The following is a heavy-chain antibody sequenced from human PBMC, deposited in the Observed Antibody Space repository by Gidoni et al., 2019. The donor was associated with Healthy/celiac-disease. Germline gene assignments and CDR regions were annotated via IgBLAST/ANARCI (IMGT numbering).Heavy chain of an antibody. CDR3: ARENYDFWSGYYRQAGFDY. J-gene: IGHJ4*02. D-gene: IGHD3-3*01. CDR2: IYYSGST. CDR1: GGSISSYY. V-gene: IGHV4-59*01. Sequence: QVQLQESGPGLVKPSETLSLTCTVSGGSISSYYWSWIRQPPGKGLEWLGYIYYSGSTNYNPSRKSRVTISVDTSKNQFSLKLSSVTAADTAVYYCARENYDFWSGYYRQAGFDYWGQGTLVTVSS.